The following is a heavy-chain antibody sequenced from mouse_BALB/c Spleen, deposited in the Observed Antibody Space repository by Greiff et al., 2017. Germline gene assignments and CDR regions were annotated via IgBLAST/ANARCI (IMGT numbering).Heavy chain of an antibody. D-gene: IGHD4-1*02. J-gene: IGHJ2*01. Sequence: VQLKESGGGLVQPGGSLKLSCAASGFTFSSYGMSWVRQTPDKRLELVATINSNGGSTYYPDSVKGRFTISRDNAKNTLYLQMSSLKSEDTAMYYCAREATGTRFDYWGQGTTLTVSS. CDR3: AREATGTRFDY. V-gene: IGHV5-6-3*01. CDR1: GFTFSSYG. CDR2: INSNGGST.